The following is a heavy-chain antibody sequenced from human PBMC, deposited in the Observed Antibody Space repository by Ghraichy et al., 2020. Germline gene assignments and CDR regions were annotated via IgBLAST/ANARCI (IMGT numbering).Heavy chain of an antibody. Sequence: SETLSLTCAVSGGSISSSNWWSWVRQPPGKGLEWIGEIYHSGSTNYNPSLKSRVTISVDKSKNQFSLKLSSVTAADTAVYYCASAPYYDFWSGYYRYYYMDVWGKGTTVTVSS. CDR3: ASAPYYDFWSGYYRYYYMDV. CDR2: IYHSGST. V-gene: IGHV4-4*02. CDR1: GGSISSSNW. J-gene: IGHJ6*03. D-gene: IGHD3-3*01.